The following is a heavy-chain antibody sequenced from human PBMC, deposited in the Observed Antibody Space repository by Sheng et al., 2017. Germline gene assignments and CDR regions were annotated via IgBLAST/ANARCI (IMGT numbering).Heavy chain of an antibody. Sequence: EVQLVESRGGLIQPGGSLTLSCTASGFSVTSDSMTWARQAPGKGLEWVSVIYASGVTDLAPSVRGRFSISRDNSKNTLYLQMNSLRTEDTAIYYCARPYSESGDDAFDIWGQGTMVTVSS. J-gene: IGHJ3*02. CDR1: GFSVTSDS. CDR2: IYASGVT. D-gene: IGHD1-26*01. CDR3: ARPYSESGDDAFDI. V-gene: IGHV3-66*03.